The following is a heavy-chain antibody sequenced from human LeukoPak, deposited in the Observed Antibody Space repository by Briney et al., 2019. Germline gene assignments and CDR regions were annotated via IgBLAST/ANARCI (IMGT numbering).Heavy chain of an antibody. CDR1: GFTFSSYG. Sequence: GGSLRLSCAASGFTFSSYGMHWVRQAPGKGLEWVAVIWYGGSNKYYADSVKGRFTISRDNSKNTLYLDMNSLRTEDTALYYCAKGGEYSTSWDDTFDIWGQGTMVTVSS. CDR2: IWYGGSNK. V-gene: IGHV3-30*02. J-gene: IGHJ3*02. CDR3: AKGGEYSTSWDDTFDI. D-gene: IGHD2-2*01.